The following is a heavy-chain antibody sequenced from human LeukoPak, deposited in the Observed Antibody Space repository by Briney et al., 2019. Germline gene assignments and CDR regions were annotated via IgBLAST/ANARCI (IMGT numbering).Heavy chain of an antibody. D-gene: IGHD5-24*01. CDR3: ARHGLATIFDY. V-gene: IGHV5-10-1*01. CDR1: GYSFTNYW. Sequence: GESLKISCKGSGYSFTNYWIGWVRQMPGKGLEWMGRIDPSDSYTNYSPSFQGHVTISADKSISTAYLQWSSLRASDTAMYYCARHGLATIFDYWGQGTLVTVSS. J-gene: IGHJ4*02. CDR2: IDPSDSYT.